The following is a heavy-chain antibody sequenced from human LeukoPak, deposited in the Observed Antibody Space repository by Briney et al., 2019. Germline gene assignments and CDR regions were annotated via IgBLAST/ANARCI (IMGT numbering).Heavy chain of an antibody. CDR3: ARERWELSNWFDP. Sequence: SETLSLTCSVSGGSIRSYYWSWIRQPPGKGLEWIGYIYYSGSTNYNPSLKSRVTISVDTSKNQFSLKLSSVTAADTAVYYCARERWELSNWFDPWGQGTLVTVSS. V-gene: IGHV4-59*12. CDR2: IYYSGST. J-gene: IGHJ5*02. CDR1: GGSIRSYY. D-gene: IGHD1-26*01.